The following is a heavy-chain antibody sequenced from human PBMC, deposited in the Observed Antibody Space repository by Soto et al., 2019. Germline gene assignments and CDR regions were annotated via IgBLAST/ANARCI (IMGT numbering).Heavy chain of an antibody. D-gene: IGHD3-22*01. CDR2: ISAYNGNT. Sequence: GASVKVSCKASGYTFTSYGISWVRQAPGQGLEWMGWISAYNGNTNYAQKLQGRVTMTTDTSTSTAYMELRSLRSDDTAVYYCARDGPTYYYDSSGYYPRVLGCFDPWGQGTLVTVSS. V-gene: IGHV1-18*01. CDR3: ARDGPTYYYDSSGYYPRVLGCFDP. CDR1: GYTFTSYG. J-gene: IGHJ5*02.